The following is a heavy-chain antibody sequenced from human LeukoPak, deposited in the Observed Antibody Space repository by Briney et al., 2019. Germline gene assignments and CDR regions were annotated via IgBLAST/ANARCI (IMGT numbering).Heavy chain of an antibody. Sequence: ASVKVSCKASGYTFTSYAMHWVRQAPGQRLEWMGWINAGNANTKYSQKFQGRVTITRDTSASTVYMELSSLRSEDTAVYYCARDSGGIAAAGTTYYFDYWGQGSLVIVSS. J-gene: IGHJ4*02. CDR3: ARDSGGIAAAGTTYYFDY. CDR1: GYTFTSYA. CDR2: INAGNANT. D-gene: IGHD6-13*01. V-gene: IGHV1-3*01.